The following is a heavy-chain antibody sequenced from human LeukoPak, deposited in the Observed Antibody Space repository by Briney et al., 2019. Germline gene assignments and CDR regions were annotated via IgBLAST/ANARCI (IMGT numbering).Heavy chain of an antibody. CDR2: IYYSGST. J-gene: IGHJ4*02. Sequence: SETLSLTCTVSGGSISSYYWSWIRQPPGKGLEWIGYIYYSGSTNYNPSLKSRVTMSLDTSKNQLSLKLSSVTAADTAMYYCARYWGPYDNSGAYFDYWGQGTLVTVSS. D-gene: IGHD3-22*01. CDR3: ARYWGPYDNSGAYFDY. V-gene: IGHV4-59*08. CDR1: GGSISSYY.